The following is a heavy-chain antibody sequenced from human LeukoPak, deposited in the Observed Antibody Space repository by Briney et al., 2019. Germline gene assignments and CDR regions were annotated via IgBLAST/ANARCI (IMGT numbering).Heavy chain of an antibody. CDR1: GFTFSDYY. CDR3: ARDPTRYCSSTSCYGDDWFDP. V-gene: IGHV3-11*05. CDR2: ISSSSSYI. Sequence: PGGSLRLSCAASGFTFSDYYMSWIRQAPGKGLGWVSYISSSSSYIYYADSVKGRFTISRDNAKNSLYLQMNSLRAEDTAVYYCARDPTRYCSSTSCYGDDWFDPWGQGTLVTVSS. J-gene: IGHJ5*02. D-gene: IGHD2-2*01.